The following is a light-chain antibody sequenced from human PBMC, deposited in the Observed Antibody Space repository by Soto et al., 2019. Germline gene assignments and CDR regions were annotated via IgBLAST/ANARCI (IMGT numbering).Light chain of an antibody. CDR3: NSYTNTNTPYV. V-gene: IGLV2-14*03. CDR2: DVT. CDR1: SSDVGGYDY. J-gene: IGLJ1*01. Sequence: QSVLTQPASVSGSPGQSITISCTGTSSDVGGYDYVSWYRQHPGKAPKLIIYDVTRRPSGVSSRFSGSKSGTTASLTISGLQAEDEADYYCNSYTNTNTPYVFGTGTKVTVL.